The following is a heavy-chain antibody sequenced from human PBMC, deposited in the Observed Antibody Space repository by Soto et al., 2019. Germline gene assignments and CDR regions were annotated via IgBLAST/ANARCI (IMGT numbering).Heavy chain of an antibody. V-gene: IGHV4-34*01. Sequence: SETLSLTCAVYGGSFSGYYWSWIRQPPGKGLEWIGEINHSGSTNYNPSLKSRVTISVDTSKNQFSLKLSSVTAAVTAVYYCARSGAQELGYCSSTRCHNWFDPWGQGTLVTVSS. J-gene: IGHJ5*02. D-gene: IGHD2-2*01. CDR2: INHSGST. CDR1: GGSFSGYY. CDR3: ARSGAQELGYCSSTRCHNWFDP.